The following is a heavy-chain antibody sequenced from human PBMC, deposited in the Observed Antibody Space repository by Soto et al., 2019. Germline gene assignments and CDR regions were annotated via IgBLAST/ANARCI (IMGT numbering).Heavy chain of an antibody. V-gene: IGHV3-30*18. CDR2: ISYDGSNK. CDR1: GFTFSGYG. CDR3: AKDGPGIIYSCPEGSFDY. J-gene: IGHJ4*02. D-gene: IGHD2-15*01. Sequence: QVQLVESGGGVVQPGRSLRLSCAASGFTFSGYGMHWVRQAPGKGLEWVAVISYDGSNKYYADSVKGRFTISRDNSKNTLYLQMNSLRAEDTAVYYCAKDGPGIIYSCPEGSFDYWGQGTLVTVSP.